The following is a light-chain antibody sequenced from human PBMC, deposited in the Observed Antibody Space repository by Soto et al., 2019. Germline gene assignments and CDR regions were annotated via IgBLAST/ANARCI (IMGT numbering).Light chain of an antibody. J-gene: IGKJ1*01. Sequence: AIRMTQSPSSLSASTGDRVTITCRASQGISSYLAWYQQKPGKAPKLLIYAASTLQSGVPSRFSGSGSGTDFTLTISCLQSEDCATYYCQQYYSYPPTFGQGTKVEIK. CDR1: QGISSY. CDR2: AAS. V-gene: IGKV1-8*01. CDR3: QQYYSYPPT.